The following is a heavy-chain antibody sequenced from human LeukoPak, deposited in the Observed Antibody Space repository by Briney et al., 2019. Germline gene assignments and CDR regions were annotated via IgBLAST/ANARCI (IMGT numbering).Heavy chain of an antibody. V-gene: IGHV3-7*01. Sequence: GGSLRLSCAASGFSFSSYWMTWLRQAPGKGLEWVANIRGDESPKYYPDSVTGRFTISRDNAKNSLYLQMNILRAEDTAVYCLSRDANYHVSTDYYDAFDMWGQGTMLTVS. D-gene: IGHD3-22*01. J-gene: IGHJ3*02. CDR2: IRGDESPK. CDR3: SRDANYHVSTDYYDAFDM. CDR1: GFSFSSYW.